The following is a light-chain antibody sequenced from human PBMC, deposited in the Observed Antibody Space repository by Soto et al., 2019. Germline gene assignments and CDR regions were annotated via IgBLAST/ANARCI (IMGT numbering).Light chain of an antibody. CDR3: QQGYSNPWT. CDR1: QTVNPY. Sequence: DIQMTQSPSSLSASIGDRVTITCRASQTVNPYLHWYQQEPGKAPKLLIYAASNLQSGVPSRFSGSGSGTNFTLPFISLQPEDFATYYCQQGYSNPWTFGQGTKV. J-gene: IGKJ1*01. V-gene: IGKV1-39*01. CDR2: AAS.